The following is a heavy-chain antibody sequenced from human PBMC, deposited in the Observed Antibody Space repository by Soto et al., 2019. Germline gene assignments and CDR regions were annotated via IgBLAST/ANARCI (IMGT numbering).Heavy chain of an antibody. V-gene: IGHV4-31*03. J-gene: IGHJ5*02. CDR1: GYSITAGGYY. CDR3: ARMYSSGSGWFHP. D-gene: IGHD6-19*01. CDR2: FYSSGSI. Sequence: TLSLTCFVSGYSITAGGYYWSWIRHHPGKGLEWIGSFYSSGSIIYNPSLRSRVSISGDTSSNQFSMSLTSVTAADTARYYCARMYSSGSGWFHPWGQGTLVTVSS.